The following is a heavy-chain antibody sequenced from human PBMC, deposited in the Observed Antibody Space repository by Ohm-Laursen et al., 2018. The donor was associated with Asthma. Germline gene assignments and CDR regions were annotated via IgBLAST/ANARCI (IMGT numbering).Heavy chain of an antibody. Sequence: SLRLSCSATGFTFSIYNMNWVRQAPGKGLEWVSFISSDSSAIYFADSVKGRVTISRDNAKNSLYLQMNSLRAEDTAVYYCAREGYSYGPTYYFDYWGQGTLVTVSS. D-gene: IGHD5-18*01. CDR3: AREGYSYGPTYYFDY. V-gene: IGHV3-48*01. CDR1: GFTFSIYN. J-gene: IGHJ4*02. CDR2: ISSDSSAI.